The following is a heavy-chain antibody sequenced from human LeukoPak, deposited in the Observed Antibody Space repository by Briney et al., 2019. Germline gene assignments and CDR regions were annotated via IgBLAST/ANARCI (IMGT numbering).Heavy chain of an antibody. V-gene: IGHV4-39*01. CDR2: IYDSGRN. J-gene: IGHJ6*02. D-gene: IGHD3-16*01. Sequence: PWETLSLTCAVSGVSLSSSTDYWGWIRPPPEKGPGCTGSIYDSGRNYYNPSLRSRVTICVDTNKNQFSLKLSSVTAADTAVYYCGRHLGSVYYYYGMDVWGQGTTVTVSS. CDR3: GRHLGSVYYYYGMDV. CDR1: GVSLSSSTDY.